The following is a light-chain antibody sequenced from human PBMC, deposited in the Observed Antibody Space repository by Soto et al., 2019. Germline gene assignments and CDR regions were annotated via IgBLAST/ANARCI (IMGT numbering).Light chain of an antibody. J-gene: IGLJ3*02. Sequence: HSVLTQPASVSGSPGQSFTISCTGTSSDVGYYNYVSWYQHHPGKVPKLMIYEVSNRPSGVSNRFSGSKSGNTASLTISGLQAEDEADYYCSSYTTSSTQVFGGGTKLTVL. CDR3: SSYTTSSTQV. CDR2: EVS. V-gene: IGLV2-14*01. CDR1: SSDVGYYNY.